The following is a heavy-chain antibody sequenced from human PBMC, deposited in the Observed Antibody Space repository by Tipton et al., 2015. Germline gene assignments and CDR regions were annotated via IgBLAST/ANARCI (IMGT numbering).Heavy chain of an antibody. V-gene: IGHV3-11*01. D-gene: IGHD5-24*01. CDR3: ARGYTDFDY. J-gene: IGHJ4*02. Sequence: SLRLSCAASGFIFTDYYMSWLRQAPGKGLEWLSYISTNSRTIYYIDSVKGRFTISRDNAKNSLYLQMNSLRAEDSAVYYCARGYTDFDYWGQGTLVTVSS. CDR1: GFIFTDYY. CDR2: ISTNSRTI.